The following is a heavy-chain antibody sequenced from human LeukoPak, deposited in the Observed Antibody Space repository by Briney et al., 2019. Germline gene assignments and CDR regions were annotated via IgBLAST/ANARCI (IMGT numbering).Heavy chain of an antibody. D-gene: IGHD3-10*01. V-gene: IGHV4-31*03. Sequence: SQTLSLTCTVSGGSISSGGYYWSWIRQHPGKGLEWIGYIYYSGSTYYNPSLKSRVTISVDTSKNQFSLKLSSVTAADTAVYYCARGGLWFGELSWLDPWGQGTLVTVSS. CDR3: ARGGLWFGELSWLDP. J-gene: IGHJ5*02. CDR1: GGSISSGGYY. CDR2: IYYSGST.